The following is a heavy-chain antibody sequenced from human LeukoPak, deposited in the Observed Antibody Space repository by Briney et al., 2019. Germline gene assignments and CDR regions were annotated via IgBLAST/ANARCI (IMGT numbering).Heavy chain of an antibody. CDR1: GFTFSSYW. CDR2: INSDGSST. Sequence: GGSLRLSCGASGFTFSSYWMHWVRQAPGKGLVWVSRINSDGSSTSYADSVKGRFTISRDNAKNTLYLQMNSLRAEDTAVYYCVRGYSNYGYVFDFWGQGTTVTVSS. V-gene: IGHV3-74*01. J-gene: IGHJ3*01. D-gene: IGHD4-11*01. CDR3: VRGYSNYGYVFDF.